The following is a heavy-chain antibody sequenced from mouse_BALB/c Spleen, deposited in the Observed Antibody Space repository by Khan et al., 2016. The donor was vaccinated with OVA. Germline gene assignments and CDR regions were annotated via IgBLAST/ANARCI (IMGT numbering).Heavy chain of an antibody. CDR3: ARAYYRYDGYYAMDY. Sequence: QVQLKQSGPGLVAPSQSLSITYTVSGFSLSRYNIHWVRQPPGKGLEWLGMIWGGGGTDYNSTLKIRLSISKDNSKSQVFLKMNSLQTDDTAMYYCARAYYRYDGYYAMDYWGQETSVTVSS. CDR1: GFSLSRYN. D-gene: IGHD2-14*01. V-gene: IGHV2-6-4*01. J-gene: IGHJ4*01. CDR2: IWGGGGT.